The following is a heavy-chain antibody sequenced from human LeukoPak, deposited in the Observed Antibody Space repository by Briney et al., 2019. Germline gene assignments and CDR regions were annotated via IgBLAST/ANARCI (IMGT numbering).Heavy chain of an antibody. V-gene: IGHV3-23*01. Sequence: PGGSLRLSYAASGFTFSSYAMSWVRQAPGKGLEWVSGMSGSGGNTYYADPVKGRFTISRDNHKNILYLQMNSLRPEDTAVYYCAKGPYGWFGNLLLVDAFDVWGPGTRVTVSS. CDR1: GFTFSSYA. D-gene: IGHD3-10*01. CDR2: MSGSGGNT. J-gene: IGHJ3*01. CDR3: AKGPYGWFGNLLLVDAFDV.